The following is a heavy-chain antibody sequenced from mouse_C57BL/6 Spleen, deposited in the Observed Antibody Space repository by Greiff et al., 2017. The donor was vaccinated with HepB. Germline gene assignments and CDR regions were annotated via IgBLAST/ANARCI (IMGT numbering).Heavy chain of an antibody. V-gene: IGHV1-69*01. D-gene: IGHD1-1*01. CDR1: GYTFTSYW. Sequence: QVQLQQPGAELVMPGASVKLSCKASGYTFTSYWMHWVKQRPGQGLEWIGEIDPSDSYTNYNQKFKGKSTLTVDKSSSTAYMQLSSLTSEDSVVYYCARGGAITTVVASMDYWGQGTSVTVSS. J-gene: IGHJ4*01. CDR3: ARGGAITTVVASMDY. CDR2: IDPSDSYT.